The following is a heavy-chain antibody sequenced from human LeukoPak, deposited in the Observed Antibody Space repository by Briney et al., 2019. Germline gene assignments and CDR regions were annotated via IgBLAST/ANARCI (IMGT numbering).Heavy chain of an antibody. CDR2: IYYSGST. CDR3: AKGYYFDY. V-gene: IGHV4-39*01. Sequence: PSETLSLTCTASGVSISSSSYYWGWIRQPPGKGLEWIGSIYYSGSTYYNPSLKSRVTISVDTSKNQFSLKLSSVTAADTAVYYCAKGYYFDYWGQGTLVTVSS. CDR1: GVSISSSSYY. J-gene: IGHJ4*02.